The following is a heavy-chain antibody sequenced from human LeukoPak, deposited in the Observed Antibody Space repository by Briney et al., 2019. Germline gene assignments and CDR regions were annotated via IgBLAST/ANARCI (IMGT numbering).Heavy chain of an antibody. Sequence: SETLSLTCAVSGYSISSGYYWGWIRPPPGNGLEWIGSIYHSGSTYYNPSLKSRVTISVDTSKNQFSLKLSSVTAADTAVYYCARQITIFGVVTYFDYWGQGTLVTVSS. D-gene: IGHD3-3*01. V-gene: IGHV4-38-2*01. CDR2: IYHSGST. CDR3: ARQITIFGVVTYFDY. CDR1: GYSISSGYY. J-gene: IGHJ4*02.